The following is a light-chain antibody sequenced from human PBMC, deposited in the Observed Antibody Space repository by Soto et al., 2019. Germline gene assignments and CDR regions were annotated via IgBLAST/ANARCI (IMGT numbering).Light chain of an antibody. CDR3: QPYSNTPRT. J-gene: IGKJ1*01. CDR1: QRDLYRSNKKNY. Sequence: DIVMNQSPDSLAVYLGERATINCKFSQRDLYRSNKKNYLAWYQHKPVQPPKQLIYWASTRESGVPDRFSGSGSGTDFTLTFSSLEAEDVSVYYFQPYSNTPRTLGQRTKVEIK. CDR2: WAS. V-gene: IGKV4-1*01.